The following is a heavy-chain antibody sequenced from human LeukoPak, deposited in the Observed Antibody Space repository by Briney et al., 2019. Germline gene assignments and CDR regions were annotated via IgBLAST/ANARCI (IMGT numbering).Heavy chain of an antibody. J-gene: IGHJ5*02. D-gene: IGHD6-6*01. CDR1: GDSITTDY. Sequence: PSETLSLTCTVSGDSITTDYWSWIRQPPGKELEWIVYIYSSGSTNYNPSLKSRATISVDTSKTQFSLKLSSVTAANTAVYYCERSIAVNRVWFDPWGQGTLVTVSS. CDR3: ERSIAVNRVWFDP. V-gene: IGHV4-59*01. CDR2: IYSSGST.